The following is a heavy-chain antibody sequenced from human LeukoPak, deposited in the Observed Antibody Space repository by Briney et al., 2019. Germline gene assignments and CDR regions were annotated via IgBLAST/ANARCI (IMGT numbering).Heavy chain of an antibody. CDR1: GGSISSSSYY. V-gene: IGHV4-39*07. CDR3: ATNNPPGSGYYYFNAFDI. J-gene: IGHJ3*02. D-gene: IGHD3-22*01. CDR2: IYYSGST. Sequence: PSETLSLTCTVSGGSISSSSYYWGWIRQPPGKGLEWIGSIYYSGSTYYNPSLKSRFTISLDTSKNQFSLKLNSVTAADTAVYYCATNNPPGSGYYYFNAFDIWGQGTMVTVSS.